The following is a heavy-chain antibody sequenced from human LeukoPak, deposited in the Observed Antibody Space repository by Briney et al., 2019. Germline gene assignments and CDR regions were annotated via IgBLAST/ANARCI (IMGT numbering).Heavy chain of an antibody. CDR2: ISGSGGST. CDR3: AKLRDSSGNYEFDY. D-gene: IGHD1-26*01. V-gene: IGHV3-23*01. J-gene: IGHJ4*02. CDR1: GFTFSSYA. Sequence: GGSLRLSCAASGFTFSSYAMSWVRQAPGKGLELVSTISGSGGSTYYADSVKGRFTISRDNSKNTLYLQMDSLRAEDTAIYYCAKLRDSSGNYEFDYWGQGALVTVSS.